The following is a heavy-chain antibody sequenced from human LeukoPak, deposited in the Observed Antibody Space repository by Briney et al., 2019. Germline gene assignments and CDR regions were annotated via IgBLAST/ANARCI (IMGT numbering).Heavy chain of an antibody. D-gene: IGHD6-13*01. V-gene: IGHV1-18*01. J-gene: IGHJ4*02. CDR1: GYTFTSYG. CDR2: ISAYNGNT. CDR3: ASQSRQQLGLDY. Sequence: ASVKVSCKAPGYTFTSYGISWVRQAPGQGLEWMGWISAYNGNTNYAQKLQGRVTMTTDTSTSTAYMELRSLRSDDTAVYYCASQSRQQLGLDYWGQGTLVTVSS.